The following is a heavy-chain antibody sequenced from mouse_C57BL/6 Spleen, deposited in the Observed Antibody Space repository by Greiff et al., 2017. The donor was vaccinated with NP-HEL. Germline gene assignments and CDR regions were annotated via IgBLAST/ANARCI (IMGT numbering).Heavy chain of an antibody. CDR1: GYTFTSYW. J-gene: IGHJ2*01. D-gene: IGHD1-1*01. CDR2: IHPNSGST. CDR3: ARGLREYYFDY. Sequence: QVQLQQSGAELVKPGASVKLSCKASGYTFTSYWMHWVKQRPGQGLEWIGMIHPNSGSTNYNEKFKSKATLTVDKSSSTAYMQLSSLTSEDSAVYCCARGLREYYFDYWGQGTTLTVSS. V-gene: IGHV1-64*01.